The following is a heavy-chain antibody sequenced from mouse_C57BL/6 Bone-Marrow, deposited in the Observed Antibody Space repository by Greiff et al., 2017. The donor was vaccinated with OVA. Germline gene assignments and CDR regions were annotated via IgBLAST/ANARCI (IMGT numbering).Heavy chain of an antibody. CDR3: ARDRMDYDGEEYYAMDY. Sequence: EVQGVESGGGLVKPGGSLKLSCAASGFTFSSYAMSWVRQTPEKRLEWVATISDGGSYTYYPDNVKGRFTISRDNAKNNLYLQMSHLKSEDTAMYYCARDRMDYDGEEYYAMDYWGQGTSVTVSS. J-gene: IGHJ4*01. V-gene: IGHV5-4*01. CDR2: ISDGGSYT. CDR1: GFTFSSYA. D-gene: IGHD2-4*01.